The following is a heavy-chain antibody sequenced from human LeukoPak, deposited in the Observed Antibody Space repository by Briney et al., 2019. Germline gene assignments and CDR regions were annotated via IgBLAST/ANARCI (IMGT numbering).Heavy chain of an antibody. V-gene: IGHV4-59*08. CDR1: GGSISSYY. J-gene: IGHJ4*02. Sequence: SETLSLTCTVSGGSISSYYWSWIRQPPGKGLEWIGYIYYSGSTNYNPSLKSRVTISVDTSKNQFSLKLSSVTAADTAVYYCAKAKGVVPAAHAYYFDYWGQGTLVTVSS. D-gene: IGHD2-2*01. CDR2: IYYSGST. CDR3: AKAKGVVPAAHAYYFDY.